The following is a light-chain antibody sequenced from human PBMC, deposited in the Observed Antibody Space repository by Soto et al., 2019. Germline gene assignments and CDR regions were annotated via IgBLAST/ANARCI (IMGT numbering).Light chain of an antibody. Sequence: DIQMTQSPSPLSASVGDRVTITCRASQTVVTYVNWYQHKPRQAPKLLIYGASTLQTGVPSRFSGAGSLRDFSLTISSLQPEGAATDFCHQSYSHPYTFGPGT. V-gene: IGKV1-39*01. CDR3: HQSYSHPYT. CDR2: GAS. CDR1: QTVVTY. J-gene: IGKJ2*01.